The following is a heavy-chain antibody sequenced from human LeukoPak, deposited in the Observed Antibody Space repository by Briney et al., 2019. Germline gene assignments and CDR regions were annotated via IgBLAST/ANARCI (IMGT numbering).Heavy chain of an antibody. J-gene: IGHJ5*02. CDR1: GGSINTGGNY. D-gene: IGHD6-19*01. V-gene: IGHV4-31*03. CDR2: IYYSGNT. Sequence: SETLSLTCTVSGGSINTGGNYWTWIRQHPGKGLEWIGYIYYSGNTYYNPSLKSRVTISLATSENQFSLKLSSVTAADTAVYYCARLAAVAGIKGINWFDPWGQGTLVTVSS. CDR3: ARLAAVAGIKGINWFDP.